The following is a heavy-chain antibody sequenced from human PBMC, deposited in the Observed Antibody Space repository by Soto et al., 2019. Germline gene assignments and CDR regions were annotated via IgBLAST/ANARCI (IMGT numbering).Heavy chain of an antibody. J-gene: IGHJ4*02. V-gene: IGHV3-11*01. D-gene: IGHD2-21*02. CDR2: ISGNGEII. CDR3: ARDVDADCRTDLDY. CDR1: GFTFSDYY. Sequence: PGGSLRLSCAASGFTFSDYYIHWIRRAPGKGLEWISYISGNGEIIQYAASARGRFTISRDNAENSVYLEMDSLRAEDTALYYCARDVDADCRTDLDYWGRGTLVTVSS.